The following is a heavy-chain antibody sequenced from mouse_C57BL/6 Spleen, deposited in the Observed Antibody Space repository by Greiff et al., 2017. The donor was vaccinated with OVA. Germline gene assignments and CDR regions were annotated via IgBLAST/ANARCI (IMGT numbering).Heavy chain of an antibody. V-gene: IGHV3-6*01. D-gene: IGHD1-1*01. CDR2: ISYDGSN. CDR3: ARVDYYGSSYHWYFDV. CDR1: GYSITSGYY. J-gene: IGHJ1*03. Sequence: EVKLMESGPGLVKPSQSLSLTCSVTGYSITSGYYWNWIRQFPGNKLEWMGYISYDGSNNYNPSLKNRISITRDTSKNQFFLKLNSVTTEDTATDYCARVDYYGSSYHWYFDVWGTGTTVTVSS.